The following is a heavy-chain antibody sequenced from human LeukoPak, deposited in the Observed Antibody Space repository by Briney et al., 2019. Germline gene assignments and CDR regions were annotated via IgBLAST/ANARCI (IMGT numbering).Heavy chain of an antibody. J-gene: IGHJ6*02. V-gene: IGHV4-59*08. CDR1: GGSISSYY. Sequence: SETLSLTCTVSGGSISSYYWSWIRQPPGKGLEWIGYIYYSGSTNYSPSLKSRVTISVDTSKKQFSLKLSSVTAADTAVYYCARQRPSYGGMDVWGQGTTVTVSS. D-gene: IGHD3-16*01. CDR2: IYYSGST. CDR3: ARQRPSYGGMDV.